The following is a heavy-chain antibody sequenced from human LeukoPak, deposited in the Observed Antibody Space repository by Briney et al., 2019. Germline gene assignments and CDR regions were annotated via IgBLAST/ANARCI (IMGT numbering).Heavy chain of an antibody. CDR3: ARRYSYDSSGYAAPLDY. CDR2: IYYSGST. CDR1: GGSISSSSYY. D-gene: IGHD3-22*01. J-gene: IGHJ4*02. Sequence: PSQTLSLTCTVSGGSISSSSYYWGWLRQPPGKGLEWIGSIYYSGSTYYNPSLKSRVTISVDTSKNQFSLKLSSVTAADTAVYYCARRYSYDSSGYAAPLDYWGQGTLVTVSS. V-gene: IGHV4-39*01.